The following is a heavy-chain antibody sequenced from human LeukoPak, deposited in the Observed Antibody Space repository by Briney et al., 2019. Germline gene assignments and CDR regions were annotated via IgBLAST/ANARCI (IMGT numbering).Heavy chain of an antibody. CDR2: TYHSGST. D-gene: IGHD2/OR15-2a*01. CDR1: GYSISSGYY. V-gene: IGHV4-38-2*02. CDR3: ARDRGNSRTNWFDP. Sequence: SETLSLTCTVSGYSISSGYYWGWIRQPPGKGLEWIGSTYHSGSTYYNPSLKSRVTISVDTSKNQFSLKLSSVTAADTAVYYCARDRGNSRTNWFDPWGQGTLVTVSS. J-gene: IGHJ5*02.